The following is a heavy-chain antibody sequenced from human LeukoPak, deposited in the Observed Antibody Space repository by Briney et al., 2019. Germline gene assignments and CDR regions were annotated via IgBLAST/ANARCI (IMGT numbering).Heavy chain of an antibody. J-gene: IGHJ4*02. CDR1: GYTFTSYG. D-gene: IGHD6-13*01. V-gene: IGHV1-18*01. Sequence: ASVKVSCKASGYTFTSYGISWVRQAPGQGLECMGWISAYNGNTNYAQKLQGRVTMTTDTSTSTAYMELRSLRSDDTAVYYCASAPMSIAAAGSLDYWGQGTLVTVSS. CDR3: ASAPMSIAAAGSLDY. CDR2: ISAYNGNT.